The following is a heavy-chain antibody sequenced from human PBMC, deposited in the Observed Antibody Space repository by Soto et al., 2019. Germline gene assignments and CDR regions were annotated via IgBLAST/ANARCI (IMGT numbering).Heavy chain of an antibody. Sequence: QEQLVASGGGVVLPGGSLRLSCAASDFSFSDYAMYWFRQAPGKGLAWVALLSYDGSNKYYDDSVKGRFTISRDNTKNTVFLQMDTRGAADTALYYCARDGAPYFSGDRFVGKAYFDLWGQGILVTVSS. J-gene: IGHJ4*02. CDR1: DFSFSDYA. V-gene: IGHV3-30-3*01. CDR2: LSYDGSNK. CDR3: ARDGAPYFSGDRFVGKAYFDL. D-gene: IGHD2-21*02.